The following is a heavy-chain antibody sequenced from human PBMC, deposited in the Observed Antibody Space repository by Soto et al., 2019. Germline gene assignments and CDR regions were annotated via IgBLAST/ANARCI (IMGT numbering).Heavy chain of an antibody. Sequence: GASVKVSCKTFGFTFTNYVLFWVRQAPGQRLEWVGWIHAGNGNTESSEKFQGRVTLTTDTSASTAYMELSSLRSEDTALYYCARDVFSHHRTGSPSHFFAFWGQGSLATVSS. J-gene: IGHJ4*02. V-gene: IGHV1-3*01. CDR2: IHAGNGNT. CDR1: GFTFTNYV. D-gene: IGHD3-9*01. CDR3: ARDVFSHHRTGSPSHFFAF.